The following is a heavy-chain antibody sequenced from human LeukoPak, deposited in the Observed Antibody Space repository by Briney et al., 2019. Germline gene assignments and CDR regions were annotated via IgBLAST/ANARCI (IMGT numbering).Heavy chain of an antibody. CDR1: GFSLSTSGVG. V-gene: IGHV2-5*01. D-gene: IGHD3-3*01. CDR2: IYWNDDK. CDR3: AHTVQPRFLEWLLSSYYFDY. Sequence: SGSTLVKPTQTLTLTCTFSGFSLSTSGVGVGWIRQPPGKALEWLALIYWNDDKRYSPSLKSRLTITKDTSKNQVVLTMTNMDPVDTATYYCAHTVQPRFLEWLLSSYYFDYWGQGTLVTVSS. J-gene: IGHJ4*02.